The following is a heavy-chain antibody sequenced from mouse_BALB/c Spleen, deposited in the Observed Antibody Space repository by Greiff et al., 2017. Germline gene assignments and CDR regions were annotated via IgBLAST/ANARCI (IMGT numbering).Heavy chain of an antibody. Sequence: EVQLVESGGGLVKPGGSLKLSCAASGFAFSSYDMSWVRQTPETSLEWVAYISSGGGSTYYPDTVKGRFTISRDNAKNTLYLQMSSLKSEDTAMYYCARHCPQGYYAMDDWGQGTSVTVSS. CDR1: GFAFSSYD. CDR2: ISSGGGST. J-gene: IGHJ4*01. V-gene: IGHV5-12-1*01. CDR3: ARHCPQGYYAMDD.